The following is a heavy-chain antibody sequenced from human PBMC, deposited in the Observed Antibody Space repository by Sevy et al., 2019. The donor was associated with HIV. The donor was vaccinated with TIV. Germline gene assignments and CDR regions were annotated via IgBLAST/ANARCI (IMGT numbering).Heavy chain of an antibody. CDR3: ARGRTYYYDSSGYPDY. CDR2: MNPNSGKT. V-gene: IGHV1-8*01. CDR1: GYTFTSYD. Sequence: ASVKVSCKASGYTFTSYDINWVRQATGQGLEWMGWMNPNSGKTGYAQKFQGRVTMTRNTSISTAYMELSSLRSEDTAVYYCARGRTYYYDSSGYPDYWGQGTLVTVSS. J-gene: IGHJ4*02. D-gene: IGHD3-22*01.